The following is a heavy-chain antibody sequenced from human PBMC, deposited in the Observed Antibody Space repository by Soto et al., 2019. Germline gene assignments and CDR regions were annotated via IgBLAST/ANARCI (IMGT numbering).Heavy chain of an antibody. D-gene: IGHD3-22*01. V-gene: IGHV4-61*01. J-gene: IGHJ6*02. CDR2: IYYSGST. CDR3: ARLGVISSGLSMDV. Sequence: SETLSLTCTVSGGSVSSGSYYWSWIRQPPGKGLEWIGYIYYSGSTSYNPSLKSRVTISVDTSKNQFSLKLSSVTAADTAVYYCARLGVISSGLSMDVWGQGTTVTVSS. CDR1: GGSVSSGSYY.